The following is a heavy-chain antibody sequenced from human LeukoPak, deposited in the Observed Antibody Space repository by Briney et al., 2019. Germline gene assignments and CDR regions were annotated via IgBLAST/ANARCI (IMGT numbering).Heavy chain of an antibody. V-gene: IGHV3-33*08. CDR2: IWYDGSNK. CDR3: ARDRIWGVTGWYYYYGMDV. D-gene: IGHD2-21*02. Sequence: GGSLRLSCAASGFSFSSYGMHWVRQAPGKGLEWVAVIWYDGSNKYYADSVKGRFTISRDNSKNTLYLQMNSLRAEDTAVYYCARDRIWGVTGWYYYYGMDVWGQGTTVTVSS. CDR1: GFSFSSYG. J-gene: IGHJ6*02.